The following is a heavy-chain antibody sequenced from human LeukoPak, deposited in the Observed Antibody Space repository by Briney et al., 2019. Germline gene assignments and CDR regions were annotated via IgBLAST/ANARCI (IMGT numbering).Heavy chain of an antibody. Sequence: GESLKITCKASGYSFTSYWIGWVRQMLGKGLEWMGIIDPSDSETRYTPSFQGQVTISADKSLSTAYLQWNSLKASDTAMYYCARQTAMGRSGDYWGQGTLVTVSS. D-gene: IGHD5-18*01. J-gene: IGHJ4*02. CDR2: IDPSDSET. CDR3: ARQTAMGRSGDY. V-gene: IGHV5-51*01. CDR1: GYSFTSYW.